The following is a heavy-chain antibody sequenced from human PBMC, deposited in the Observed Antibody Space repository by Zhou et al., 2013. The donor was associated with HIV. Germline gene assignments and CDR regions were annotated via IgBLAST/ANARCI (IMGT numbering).Heavy chain of an antibody. V-gene: IGHV1-58*01. CDR3: AASDGSSRYWYFDI. D-gene: IGHD6-13*01. Sequence: QTQLVQSGPEVKKPGTSVKVSCKASRLTFSSSTLQWVRQARGQRLEWIGWIVVGSGNTGYAQKFQERVTISRDISTSSTYMELSGLTSEDTAVYYCAASDGSSRYWYFDIWAGGDPGHYLL. CDR2: IVVGSGNT. CDR1: RLTFSSST. J-gene: IGHJ2*01.